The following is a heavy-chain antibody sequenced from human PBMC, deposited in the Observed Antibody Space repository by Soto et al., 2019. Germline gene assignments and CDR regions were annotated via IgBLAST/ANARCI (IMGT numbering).Heavy chain of an antibody. V-gene: IGHV4-34*01. Sequence: ETLSLTSADDCGAFSDNYWRWIRQPPGKGLEWLGEINHSGSTNHKPSLKSRVTILADTSKKQFYLKLSSVTAADTAGYYCARGRGEIQGPWGQGTLVT. CDR1: CGAFSDNY. CDR3: ARGRGEIQGP. D-gene: IGHD3-16*01. CDR2: INHSGST. J-gene: IGHJ5*02.